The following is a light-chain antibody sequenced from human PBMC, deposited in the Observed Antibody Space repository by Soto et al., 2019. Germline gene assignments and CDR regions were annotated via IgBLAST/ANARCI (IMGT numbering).Light chain of an antibody. J-gene: IGLJ2*01. CDR3: SSYIVSTLVV. V-gene: IGLV2-14*03. CDR2: AVT. Sequence: QSVLTQPASVSGSPGQSITISCTGTSSDVGGYNYVSWYQQHPGKAPKLIIYAVTNRPSGVSNRFSGSKSGNTATLTISGLQAEDEADYYCSSYIVSTLVVFGGGTKVTVL. CDR1: SSDVGGYNY.